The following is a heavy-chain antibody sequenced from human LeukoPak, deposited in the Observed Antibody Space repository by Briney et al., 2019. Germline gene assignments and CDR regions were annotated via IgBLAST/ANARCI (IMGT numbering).Heavy chain of an antibody. D-gene: IGHD3-22*01. CDR1: GFTLSEYG. V-gene: IGHV3-30*01. CDR3: ARDRINMMVLVHDSGLDL. J-gene: IGHJ5*02. CDR2: LSYDGSDR. Sequence: PAGSLRLSCAASGFTLSEYGIHWVCQGPGKGLGWVAVLSYDGSDRYYGDSVNGRFTISRDITSDTVSLQMNSLRVEDTALYFCARDRINMMVLVHDSGLDLWGQGTLVTVSS.